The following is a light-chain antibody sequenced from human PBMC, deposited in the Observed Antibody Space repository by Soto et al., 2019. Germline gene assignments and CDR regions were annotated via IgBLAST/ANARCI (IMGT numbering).Light chain of an antibody. Sequence: EVVMTQSPAILSVFPGERPTLSCRASQSVGINVAWYQQKPGQAPRLLIYGASNRATGIPDRFSGSGSGTDFTLTISRLEPEDFAVYYCQQYGSSGTFGQGTKVDIK. CDR2: GAS. J-gene: IGKJ1*01. CDR1: QSVGIN. CDR3: QQYGSSGT. V-gene: IGKV3-20*01.